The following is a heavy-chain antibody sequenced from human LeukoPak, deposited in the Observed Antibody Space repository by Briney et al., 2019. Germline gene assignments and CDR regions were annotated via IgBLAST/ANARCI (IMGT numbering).Heavy chain of an antibody. Sequence: SETLSLTCTVSGASISNYYWSWIRQSPGKGLEYIGSIYYSGNTYYNPSLKSRATISVDTSKNQFSLKLSSVTAPDTALYYCARHKPADFWSGYFDFWGQGTLVTVSS. CDR1: GASISNYY. CDR2: IYYSGNT. D-gene: IGHD3-3*01. CDR3: ARHKPADFWSGYFDF. J-gene: IGHJ4*02. V-gene: IGHV4-59*05.